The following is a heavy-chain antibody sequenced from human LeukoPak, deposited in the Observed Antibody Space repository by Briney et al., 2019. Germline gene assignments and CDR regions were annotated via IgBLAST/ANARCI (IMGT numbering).Heavy chain of an antibody. Sequence: PGGSLSLSCAASGFTFSDYYMSWIRQAPGKGLEWVSYISTTSSYTNYADSVKGRFTISRDNARNSLYLQMNSLRAEDTAVYYCARTPYYYDSTGFYLSDYYFDYWGQGTLVTVSS. V-gene: IGHV3-11*03. D-gene: IGHD3-22*01. J-gene: IGHJ4*02. CDR1: GFTFSDYY. CDR3: ARTPYYYDSTGFYLSDYYFDY. CDR2: ISTTSSYT.